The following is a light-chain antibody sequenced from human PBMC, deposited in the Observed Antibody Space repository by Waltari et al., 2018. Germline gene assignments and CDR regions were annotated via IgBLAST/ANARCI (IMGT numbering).Light chain of an antibody. V-gene: IGKV1-27*01. J-gene: IGKJ1*01. Sequence: DIQMTQSPSSLSASVGDRVTITCRASQGISNYLAWYQQKPGKVPKLLIYAASTLQSGVPSRFSGSGSGTDFTLTISSLQPEDGATYYCQKYNSAPTWTFGQGTKVEIK. CDR2: AAS. CDR1: QGISNY. CDR3: QKYNSAPTWT.